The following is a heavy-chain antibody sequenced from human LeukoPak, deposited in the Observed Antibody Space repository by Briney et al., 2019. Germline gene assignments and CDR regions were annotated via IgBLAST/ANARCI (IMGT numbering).Heavy chain of an antibody. CDR3: ARQSWDGSKTRGYFFDY. J-gene: IGHJ4*02. V-gene: IGHV5-51*01. Sequence: GESLKISCKGSGYNFRSYWIGWVRQMPGKGLEWMGIIYLGDSDTRYSPSFQGQVTISADKSISSAYLQWSSLKASDTAMYFCARQSWDGSKTRGYFFDYWGQGTLVTVSS. D-gene: IGHD3-10*01. CDR2: IYLGDSDT. CDR1: GYNFRSYW.